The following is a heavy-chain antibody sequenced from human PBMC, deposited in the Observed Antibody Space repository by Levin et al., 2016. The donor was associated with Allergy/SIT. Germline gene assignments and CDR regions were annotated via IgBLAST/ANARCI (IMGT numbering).Heavy chain of an antibody. CDR1: GFTFSSYG. J-gene: IGHJ6*03. CDR2: IWYDGSNK. D-gene: IGHD2-8*01. CDR3: ARTYCTNGACSNWLHYYYYTDV. Sequence: GESLKISCAASGFTFSSYGMHWVRQAPGKGLEWVAIIWYDGSNKYYADAVKGRFTISRDKSKNTLYLQMNSLRAEDTAVYYCARTYCTNGACSNWLHYYYYTDVWGKGTTVTVSS. V-gene: IGHV3-33*01.